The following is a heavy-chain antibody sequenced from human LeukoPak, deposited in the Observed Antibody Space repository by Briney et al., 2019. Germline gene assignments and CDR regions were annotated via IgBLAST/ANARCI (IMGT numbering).Heavy chain of an antibody. D-gene: IGHD2-2*01. CDR1: GGSISSSSYY. CDR2: IYYSGST. Sequence: SETLSLTCTVSGGSISSSSYYWGWIRQPPGKGLEWIGSIYYSGSTYYNPSLKSRVTISVDTSTNQFSLKLSSVTAADTAVYYCSPYCSSTSCSTTTAFDIWGQGTMVTVSS. V-gene: IGHV4-39*07. CDR3: SPYCSSTSCSTTTAFDI. J-gene: IGHJ3*02.